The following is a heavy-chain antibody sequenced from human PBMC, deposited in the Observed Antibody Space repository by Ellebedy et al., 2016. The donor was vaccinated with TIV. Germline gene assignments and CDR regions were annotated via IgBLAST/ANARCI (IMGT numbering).Heavy chain of an antibody. J-gene: IGHJ4*02. CDR3: ARRYTSGWAPFHY. Sequence: GGSLRLSCAASGFTFSSYGLSWDRQAPGKGLEWVSAISGSGGSTYYADSVKGRFSVSRDNANNTMYLQMNSLRAEDTAIYYCARRYTSGWAPFHYWGQGTLVTVSS. V-gene: IGHV3-23*01. CDR1: GFTFSSYG. D-gene: IGHD6-19*01. CDR2: ISGSGGST.